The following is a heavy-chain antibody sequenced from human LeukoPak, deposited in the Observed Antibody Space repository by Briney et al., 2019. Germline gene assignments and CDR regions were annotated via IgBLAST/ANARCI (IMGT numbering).Heavy chain of an antibody. CDR3: ARSDSSSWYEVFGDY. CDR2: MNPNSGNT. V-gene: IGHV1-8*01. D-gene: IGHD6-13*01. CDR1: GYTFTSXD. Sequence: ASVKVSCKASGYTFTSXDINWVRQATGQGXXXMGWMNPNSGNTGYAQKFQGRVTMTRNTSISTAYMELSSLRSEDTAVYYCARSDSSSWYEVFGDYWGQGTLVTVSS. J-gene: IGHJ4*02.